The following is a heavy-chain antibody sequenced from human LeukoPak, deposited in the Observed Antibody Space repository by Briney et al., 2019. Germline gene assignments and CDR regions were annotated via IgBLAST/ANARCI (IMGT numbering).Heavy chain of an antibody. J-gene: IGHJ4*02. Sequence: GGSLRLSCAASGFTFSSYEMNWVRQAPGKGLEWVSYISSSGSTIYYADSVKGRFTISRDNSKNTLYLQMNSLRAEDTAVYYCAKDRYYDILTGYNYFDYWGQGTLVTVSS. CDR2: ISSSGSTI. CDR3: AKDRYYDILTGYNYFDY. V-gene: IGHV3-48*03. D-gene: IGHD3-9*01. CDR1: GFTFSSYE.